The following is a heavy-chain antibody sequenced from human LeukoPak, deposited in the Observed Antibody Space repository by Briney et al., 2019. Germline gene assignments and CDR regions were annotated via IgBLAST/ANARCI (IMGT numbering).Heavy chain of an antibody. D-gene: IGHD3-16*01. CDR2: ISAYNGNT. CDR3: ARDPLGGAVADNWFDP. V-gene: IGHV1-18*04. J-gene: IGHJ5*02. Sequence: ASVKVSCKASGYTLTSYGISWVRQAPGQGLEWMGWISAYNGNTNYAQKLQGRVTMTTDTSTSTAYMELRSLRSDDTAVYYCARDPLGGAVADNWFDPWGQGTLVTVSS. CDR1: GYTLTSYG.